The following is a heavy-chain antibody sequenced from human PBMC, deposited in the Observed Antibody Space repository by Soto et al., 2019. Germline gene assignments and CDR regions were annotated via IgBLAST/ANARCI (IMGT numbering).Heavy chain of an antibody. J-gene: IGHJ6*02. CDR2: IYPGDSDT. Sequence: PGESLKISCKGSVYSFSGSWIAWVRQLRGKGLEWMGVIYPGDSDTRYSPSFQGQVTISADKSISTAYLQWSSLKASDTAMYYCARMSSPPYNYYDMDVWGQGATVTV. CDR1: VYSFSGSW. V-gene: IGHV5-51*01. CDR3: ARMSSPPYNYYDMDV.